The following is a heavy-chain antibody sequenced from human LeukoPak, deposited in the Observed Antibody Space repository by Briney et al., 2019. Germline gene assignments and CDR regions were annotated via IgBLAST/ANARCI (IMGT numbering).Heavy chain of an antibody. CDR2: INPIGGST. CDR3: ARDPTVTTKDYYYYMDV. CDR1: GYTFTNYD. V-gene: IGHV1-46*01. J-gene: IGHJ6*03. D-gene: IGHD4-11*01. Sequence: ASVRVSCKASGYTFTNYDINWVRQATGQGLEWMGIINPIGGSTSYAQKFQGRVTMTRDTSTSIVYMELSSLRSEDTAVYYCARDPTVTTKDYYYYMDVWGKGTTVTVSS.